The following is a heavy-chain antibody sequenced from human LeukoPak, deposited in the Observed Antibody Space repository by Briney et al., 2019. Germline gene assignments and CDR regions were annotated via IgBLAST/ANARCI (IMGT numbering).Heavy chain of an antibody. Sequence: PSETLSLTCTVSGGSISSYYWSWIRQPPGKGLEWIGFIYYSGSTNYKPSLKSRVTISVDTSKNQFSLKLSSVTAADTAVYYCARHLRDFWSGYYPTSIDYWGQGTLVTVSS. CDR3: ARHLRDFWSGYYPTSIDY. D-gene: IGHD3-3*01. J-gene: IGHJ4*02. CDR2: IYYSGST. CDR1: GGSISSYY. V-gene: IGHV4-59*08.